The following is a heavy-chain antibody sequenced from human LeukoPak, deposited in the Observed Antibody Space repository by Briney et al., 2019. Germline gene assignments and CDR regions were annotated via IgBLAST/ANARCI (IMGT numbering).Heavy chain of an antibody. CDR2: INPSGGST. CDR3: ARERYFDWDYYYYMDV. CDR1: GYTFTSYY. Sequence: GASVKVSCKASGYTFTSYYMHWVRQAPGQGLEWMGIINPSGGSTSYAQKFQGRVTMTRDMSTSTVYMELSSLRSEDTAVYYCARERYFDWDYYYYMDVWGKGTTVTVSS. V-gene: IGHV1-46*01. J-gene: IGHJ6*03. D-gene: IGHD3-9*01.